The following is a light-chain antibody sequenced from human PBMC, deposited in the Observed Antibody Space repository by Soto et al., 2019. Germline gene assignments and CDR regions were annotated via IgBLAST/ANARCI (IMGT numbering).Light chain of an antibody. CDR1: SSDVGGYNY. CDR2: EVS. Sequence: QSVLTQPLSASGSPGQSVTISCTGTSSDVGGYNYVSWYQQHPGKAPKLMIYEVSKRPSGVPDRFSGSKSGNTASLTVSGLQAEDEADYYCSSYAGSNNYVFGGGTKVTVL. V-gene: IGLV2-8*01. CDR3: SSYAGSNNYV. J-gene: IGLJ2*01.